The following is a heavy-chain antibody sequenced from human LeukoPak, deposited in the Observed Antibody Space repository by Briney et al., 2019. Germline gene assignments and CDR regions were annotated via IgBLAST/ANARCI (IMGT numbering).Heavy chain of an antibody. CDR3: AREGILGATNYFDY. D-gene: IGHD1-26*01. CDR1: GYTFTNYY. V-gene: IGHV1-46*01. CDR2: INPSGGST. Sequence: ASVKVSCKASGYTFTNYYMHWVRQAPGQGLEWMGIINPSGGSTTYAQKFQGRVTMTRDTSTSTVYMELSGLTSEDTAAYYCAREGILGATNYFDYWGQGTLVTVSP. J-gene: IGHJ4*02.